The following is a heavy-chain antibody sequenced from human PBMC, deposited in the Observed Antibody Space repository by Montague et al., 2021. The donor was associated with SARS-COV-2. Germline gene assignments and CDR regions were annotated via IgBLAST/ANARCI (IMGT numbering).Heavy chain of an antibody. D-gene: IGHD3-10*01. CDR2: ISSSGSTI. J-gene: IGHJ4*02. V-gene: IGHV3-48*03. CDR1: GFTFSSYE. CDR3: ARDSGELDYYGSGSYYRYFDY. Sequence: SLRLSCAASGFTFSSYEMNWVRQAPGKGLEWVSYISSSGSTIYYADSVKGRFTISRDNAKNSLYLQMNSLRAEDTAVYYCARDSGELDYYGSGSYYRYFDYWGQGTLATVSS.